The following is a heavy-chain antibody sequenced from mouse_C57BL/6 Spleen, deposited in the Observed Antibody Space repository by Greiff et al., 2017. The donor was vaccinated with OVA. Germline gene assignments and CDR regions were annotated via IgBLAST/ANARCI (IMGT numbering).Heavy chain of an antibody. CDR1: GYSITSGYY. J-gene: IGHJ4*01. V-gene: IGHV3-6*01. CDR2: ISYDGSN. Sequence: EVKLVESGPGLVKPSQSLSLTCSVTGYSITSGYYWNWIRQFPGNKLEWMGYISYDGSNNYNPSLKNRISITRDTSKNQFFLKLNSVTTEDTATYYCARVDFYAMDYWGQGTSVTVSS. CDR3: ARVDFYAMDY.